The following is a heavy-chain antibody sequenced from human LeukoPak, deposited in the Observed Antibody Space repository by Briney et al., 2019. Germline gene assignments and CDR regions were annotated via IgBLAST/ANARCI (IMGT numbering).Heavy chain of an antibody. Sequence: GSLRLSCAASAFSLNAYNMNWVRQAPGKGLEWVSSISYTGTYIYYADSVKGRFTISRDNAQNSLYLQMNSLRAEDAAIYYCVRDRGTYRPIDYWGQGTLVTVSS. CDR3: VRDRGTYRPIDY. CDR1: AFSLNAYN. J-gene: IGHJ4*02. V-gene: IGHV3-21*04. D-gene: IGHD1-26*01. CDR2: ISYTGTYI.